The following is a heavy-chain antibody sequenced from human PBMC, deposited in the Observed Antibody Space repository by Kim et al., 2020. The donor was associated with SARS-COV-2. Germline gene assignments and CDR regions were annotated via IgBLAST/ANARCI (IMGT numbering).Heavy chain of an antibody. V-gene: IGHV3-21*01. Sequence: GGSLRLSCAASGFTFSSYSMNWVRQAPGKGLEWVSSISSSSSYIYYADSVKGRFTISRDNAKNSLYLQMNSLRAEDTAVYYCASSRARWGYSGYDFDYWGQGTLVTVSS. CDR2: ISSSSSYI. CDR3: ASSRARWGYSGYDFDY. J-gene: IGHJ4*02. D-gene: IGHD5-12*01. CDR1: GFTFSSYS.